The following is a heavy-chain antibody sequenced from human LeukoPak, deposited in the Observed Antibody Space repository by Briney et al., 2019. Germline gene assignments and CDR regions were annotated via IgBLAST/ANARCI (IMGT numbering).Heavy chain of an antibody. Sequence: GGSLRLSCAASGFTFSSYAMSWVRQAPGKGLEWVSAISGSGGSTYYADSVKGRFTISRDNSKNTLYLQMNSLRAEDTAVYYCANTGGARPYYYMDVWGKGTTVTVSS. CDR1: GFTFSSYA. V-gene: IGHV3-23*01. CDR3: ANTGGARPYYYMDV. D-gene: IGHD1-26*01. CDR2: ISGSGGST. J-gene: IGHJ6*03.